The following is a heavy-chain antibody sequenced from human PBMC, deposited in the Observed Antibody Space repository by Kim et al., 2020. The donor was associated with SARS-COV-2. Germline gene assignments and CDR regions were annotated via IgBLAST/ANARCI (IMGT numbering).Heavy chain of an antibody. CDR2: IWYDGSNK. Sequence: GGSLRLSCAASGFTFSSYGMHWVRQAPGKGLEWVAVIWYDGSNKYYADSVKGRFTISRDNSKNTLYLQMNSLRAEDTAVYYCERATYYDFWSGYKNGMDVWGQGTTVTVSS. CDR3: ERATYYDFWSGYKNGMDV. CDR1: GFTFSSYG. V-gene: IGHV3-33*01. D-gene: IGHD3-3*01. J-gene: IGHJ6*02.